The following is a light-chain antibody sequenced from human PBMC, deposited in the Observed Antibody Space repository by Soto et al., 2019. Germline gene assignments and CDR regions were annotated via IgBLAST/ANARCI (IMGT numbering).Light chain of an antibody. CDR3: AAWDASLSACV. CDR1: DSNIGSNS. CDR2: YNN. J-gene: IGLJ1*01. Sequence: SVLTQPPSASGTSGQVVTISCSGGDSNIGSNSVYWYQHLPRMSPKLLIYYNNQRPTGVPDRFSRSRSGTSASLAIVGLRSEDEAVYYCAAWDASLSACVFGNGTKVTVL. V-gene: IGLV1-47*02.